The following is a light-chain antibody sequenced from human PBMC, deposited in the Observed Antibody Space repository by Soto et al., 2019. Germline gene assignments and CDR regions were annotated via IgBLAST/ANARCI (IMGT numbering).Light chain of an antibody. J-gene: IGKJ3*01. CDR3: QQYNNWPLFT. Sequence: EIVMTQSPATLSVSPGERATLSCRASQSVSSNLAWYQQNPGQPPRLLIYGASTRATVIPARLSGSGSGTECALTISRLQSEDFAVYYCQQYNNWPLFTFGPGTKVDIK. V-gene: IGKV3-15*01. CDR1: QSVSSN. CDR2: GAS.